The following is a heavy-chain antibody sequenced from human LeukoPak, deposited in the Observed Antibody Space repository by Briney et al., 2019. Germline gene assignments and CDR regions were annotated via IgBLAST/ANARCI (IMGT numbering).Heavy chain of an antibody. CDR1: GGSISSSSYY. Sequence: SETLSLTCTVSGGSISSSSYYWGWIRQPPGKGLEWIGSIYYSGSTYYNPSLKSRVTISVDTSKNQFSLKLSSVTAADTAVYYCAVNSGYYHHDAFDIWGQGTMVTVSS. CDR3: AVNSGYYHHDAFDI. D-gene: IGHD3-22*01. CDR2: IYYSGST. J-gene: IGHJ3*02. V-gene: IGHV4-39*07.